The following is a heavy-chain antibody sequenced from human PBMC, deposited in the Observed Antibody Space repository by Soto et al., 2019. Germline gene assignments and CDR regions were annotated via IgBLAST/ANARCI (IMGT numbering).Heavy chain of an antibody. CDR3: ARESPHIVVVTAIRYYYGMDV. Sequence: GSLRLSFAASGFTFSSYSMNWVRQAPGKGLEWVSYISSSSSTIYYADSVKGRFTISRDNAKNSLYLQMNSLRDEDTAVYYCARESPHIVVVTAIRYYYGMDVWGQGTTVTVSS. CDR2: ISSSSSTI. CDR1: GFTFSSYS. D-gene: IGHD2-21*02. V-gene: IGHV3-48*02. J-gene: IGHJ6*02.